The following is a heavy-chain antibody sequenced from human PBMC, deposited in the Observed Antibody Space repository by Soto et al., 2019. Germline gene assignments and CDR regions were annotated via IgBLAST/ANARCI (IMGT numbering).Heavy chain of an antibody. CDR2: MNPNSGNT. Sequence: ASVKVSCKASGYTFTNYDINWVRQATGQGLEWMGWMNPNSGNTGYAQKFQGRITMTRNTSISTAHMEVSSLSSEDTAVYYCARRVGYCSGDSCYYTDLWGQGTTVTVSS. V-gene: IGHV1-8*01. CDR3: ARRVGYCSGDSCYYTDL. CDR1: GYTFTNYD. J-gene: IGHJ6*03. D-gene: IGHD2-15*01.